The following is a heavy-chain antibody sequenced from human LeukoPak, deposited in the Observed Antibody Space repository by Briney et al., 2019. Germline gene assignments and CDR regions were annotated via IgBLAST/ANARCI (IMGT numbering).Heavy chain of an antibody. CDR3: ARSDPDYDILTDLTYYFDY. CDR2: IYYSGST. V-gene: IGHV4-39*01. Sequence: SETLSLTCTVSGGSISSSSYYWGWIRQPPGKGLGWIGSIYYSGSTYYNPSLKSRVTISVDTSKNQFSLKLSSVTAADTAMYYCARSDPDYDILTDLTYYFDYWGQGTLVTVSS. J-gene: IGHJ4*02. CDR1: GGSISSSSYY. D-gene: IGHD3-9*01.